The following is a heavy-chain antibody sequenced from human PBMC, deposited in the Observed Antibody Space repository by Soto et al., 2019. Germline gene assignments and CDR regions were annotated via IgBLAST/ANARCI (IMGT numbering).Heavy chain of an antibody. CDR3: ARHQGYDILTGYPYYFDY. V-gene: IGHV5-51*01. J-gene: IGHJ4*02. D-gene: IGHD3-9*01. CDR1: GYSFTSYW. Sequence: PGESLKISCKGSGYSFTSYWIGWVRQMPGKGLEWMGIIYPGDSDTRYSPSFQGQVTISADKSISTAYLQWSSLKASDTAMYYCARHQGYDILTGYPYYFDYWGQGTLVTVS. CDR2: IYPGDSDT.